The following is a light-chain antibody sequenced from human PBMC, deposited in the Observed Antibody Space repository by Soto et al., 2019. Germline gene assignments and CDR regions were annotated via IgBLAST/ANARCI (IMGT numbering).Light chain of an antibody. CDR1: QSVLYDSNNKNY. CDR2: WAS. V-gene: IGKV4-1*01. CDR3: QQYYSLPLT. J-gene: IGKJ4*01. Sequence: DIVMSQSPDSLAASLGERATINCKSSQSVLYDSNNKNYLAWYQQKPGQPPKLLIYWASMRESGVPDRFSGGGSGTDFTLTITSLQAEDVAVYYCQQYYSLPLTFGGGTKVEIK.